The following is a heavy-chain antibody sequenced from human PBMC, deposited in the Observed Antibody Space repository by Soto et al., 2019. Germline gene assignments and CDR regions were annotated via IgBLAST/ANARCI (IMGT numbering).Heavy chain of an antibody. Sequence: LSLPCSVSGGSIVSYYWRCILQPTGKGLEWIGYIYYSGSTNYNPSLKSRVTISVDTSKNQFSLKLSSVTAADTAVYYCASQHYYDSSGYYVGYWGQGTLVPVS. D-gene: IGHD3-22*01. J-gene: IGHJ4*02. CDR3: ASQHYYDSSGYYVGY. CDR1: GGSIVSYY. V-gene: IGHV4-59*08. CDR2: IYYSGST.